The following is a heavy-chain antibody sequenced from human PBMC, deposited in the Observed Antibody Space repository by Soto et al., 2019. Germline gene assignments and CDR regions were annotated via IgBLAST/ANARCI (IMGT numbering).Heavy chain of an antibody. Sequence: QVQLQESGPGLVKPSETLSLTCTVSSGSIRSYFWHWIRQPAGKGLEWIGRLYTGGSTTYNPSLKSRVTMSVATSKNQFSLKLTSVTAADTALYFCARVGCSSTSCRDPFDAWGQGTLVTVSS. CDR3: ARVGCSSTSCRDPFDA. J-gene: IGHJ4*02. CDR2: LYTGGST. CDR1: SGSIRSYF. D-gene: IGHD2-2*01. V-gene: IGHV4-4*07.